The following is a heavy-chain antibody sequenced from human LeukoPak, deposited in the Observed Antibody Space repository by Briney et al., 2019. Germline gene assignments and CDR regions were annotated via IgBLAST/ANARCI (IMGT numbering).Heavy chain of an antibody. J-gene: IGHJ4*02. CDR2: IDPNTCDT. Sequence: ASVKVSCKASGYTFTGYYLFWVRQAPGQGLQWMGWIDPNTCDTKYGQKSQGTVTLTRDTSIRTTYMELSSLRSDDTAVYYCERDERYCNGDNHYPDLGYWGQGTLVTVSS. CDR3: ERDERYCNGDNHYPDLGY. V-gene: IGHV1-2*02. D-gene: IGHD2-15*01. CDR1: GYTFTGYY.